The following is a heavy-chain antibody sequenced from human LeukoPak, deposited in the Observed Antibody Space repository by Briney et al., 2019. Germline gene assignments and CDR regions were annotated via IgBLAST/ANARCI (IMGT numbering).Heavy chain of an antibody. D-gene: IGHD1-1*01. CDR1: GFTFSESW. CDR2: IKDDGSEK. CDR3: ATYTNWVAGDV. V-gene: IGHV3-7*01. Sequence: GGSLRLSCAASGFTFSESWMSWVRQAPGKGLEWVAAIKDDGSEKDHVDSVKGRFTISRDNAKNSLYLQMNSLGAEDTAVYYCATYTNWVAGDVWGQGTTVYVSS. J-gene: IGHJ6*02.